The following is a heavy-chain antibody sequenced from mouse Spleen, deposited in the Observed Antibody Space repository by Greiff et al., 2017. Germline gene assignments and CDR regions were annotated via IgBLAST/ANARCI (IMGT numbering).Heavy chain of an antibody. V-gene: IGHV1-4*01. J-gene: IGHJ4*01. CDR2: INPSSGYT. CDR3: ARGLYYYDGSLYAMDY. Sequence: QVQLQQSGAELARPGASVKMSCKASGYTFTSYTMHWVKQRPGQGLEWIGYINPSSGYTKYNQKFKDKATLTADKSSSTAYMQLSSLTSEDSAVYYCARGLYYYDGSLYAMDYWGQGTSVTVSS. D-gene: IGHD1-1*01. CDR1: GYTFTSYT.